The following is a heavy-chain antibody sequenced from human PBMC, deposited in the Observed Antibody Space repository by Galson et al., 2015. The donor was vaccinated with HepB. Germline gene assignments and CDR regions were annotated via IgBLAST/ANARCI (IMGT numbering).Heavy chain of an antibody. CDR3: TIAVAGSEASDY. Sequence: SVKVSCKASGYPFSSYDIIWVRQATGQGLEWMGWMNPNSGNTGYAQKFQGRVTMTRNTSISTAYMELSSLRSEDTAVYYCTIAVAGSEASDYWGQGTLVTVS. CDR1: GYPFSSYD. CDR2: MNPNSGNT. D-gene: IGHD6-19*01. J-gene: IGHJ4*02. V-gene: IGHV1-8*01.